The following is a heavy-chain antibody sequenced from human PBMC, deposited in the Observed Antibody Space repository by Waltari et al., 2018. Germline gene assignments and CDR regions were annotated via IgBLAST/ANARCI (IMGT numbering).Heavy chain of an antibody. CDR3: TREAYSSGWFSLFDY. J-gene: IGHJ4*02. CDR1: GFTFGDYA. V-gene: IGHV3-49*03. Sequence: EVQLVESGGGLVQPGRSLRLSCTASGFTFGDYAMSWFRQAPGKGLEWVGFIRSKAYGGTTEYAASVKGRFTISRDDSKSIAYLQMNSLKTEDTAVYYCTREAYSSGWFSLFDYWGQGTLVTVSS. CDR2: IRSKAYGGTT. D-gene: IGHD6-19*01.